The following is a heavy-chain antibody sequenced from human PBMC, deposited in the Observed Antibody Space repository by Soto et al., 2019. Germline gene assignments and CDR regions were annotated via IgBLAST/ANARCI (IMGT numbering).Heavy chain of an antibody. CDR1: GDSISSYY. J-gene: IGHJ4*02. D-gene: IGHD3-9*01. Sequence: PSETLSLTCAVSGDSISSYYCMWIRQPPGKGLESIGYLYYGRSANYNPSLQSRVTISVDTSKNQFSLKLTSVTAADTAVYYCARLQLTDYYKSFDYWGQGTLVNVSS. V-gene: IGHV4-59*08. CDR2: LYYGRSA. CDR3: ARLQLTDYYKSFDY.